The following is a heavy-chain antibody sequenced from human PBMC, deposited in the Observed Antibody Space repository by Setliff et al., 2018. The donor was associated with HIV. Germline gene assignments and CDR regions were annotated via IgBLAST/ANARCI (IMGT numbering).Heavy chain of an antibody. Sequence: GGSLRLSCAASGFPFSSYWMSWVRQAPGKGLEWVANINEDGSEKYYVDSVKGRFTISRDNAKNSLYLQVNSLRVEDSAVYYCARASVGVWGSYPDWGQGTLVTVSS. CDR3: ARASVGVWGSYPD. CDR1: GFPFSSYW. CDR2: INEDGSEK. D-gene: IGHD3-16*02. V-gene: IGHV3-7*01. J-gene: IGHJ4*02.